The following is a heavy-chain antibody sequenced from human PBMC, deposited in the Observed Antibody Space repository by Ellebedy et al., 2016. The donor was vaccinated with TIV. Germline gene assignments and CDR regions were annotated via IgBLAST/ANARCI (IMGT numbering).Heavy chain of an antibody. V-gene: IGHV3-23*01. CDR2: ISGSGVSA. D-gene: IGHD6-19*01. CDR1: GFTFSSCA. Sequence: GESLKISCAASGFTFSSCAMSWVRQAPGKGLEWVSSISGSGVSAYYADAMKGRFTISRDNSKNTLYLQMNSLRAEDTAVYYCAKGGGWYSSRAFDYWGQGTLVTVSS. J-gene: IGHJ4*02. CDR3: AKGGGWYSSRAFDY.